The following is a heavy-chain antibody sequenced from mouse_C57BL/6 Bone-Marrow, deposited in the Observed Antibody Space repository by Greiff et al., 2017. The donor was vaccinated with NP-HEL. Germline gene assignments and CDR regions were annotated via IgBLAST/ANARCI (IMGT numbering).Heavy chain of an antibody. V-gene: IGHV1-15*01. D-gene: IGHD1-1*01. J-gene: IGHJ1*03. CDR2: IDPETGGT. CDR3: RYYYGSSDGYFDV. CDR1: VYTFTDYE. Sequence: QVQLQQSGAELVRPGASVTLSCKASVYTFTDYEMHWVKQTPVHGLEWIGAIDPETGGTAYNQKFKGKAILTADKSSSTAYMELRSLTSEDSAVYYCRYYYGSSDGYFDVWGTGTTVTVSS.